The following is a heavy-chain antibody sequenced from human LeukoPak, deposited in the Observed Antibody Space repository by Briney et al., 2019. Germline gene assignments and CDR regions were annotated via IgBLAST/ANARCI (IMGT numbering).Heavy chain of an antibody. CDR1: GGSISSYY. J-gene: IGHJ4*02. CDR2: IYYSGST. V-gene: IGHV4-59*01. CDR3: AGGGNFLDY. Sequence: SETLSLTCTVSGGSISSYYWSWIRQPPGKGLEWIGYIYYSGSTNYNPSLKSRVTISVDTSKNQFSLKLSSVTAADTAVYYCAGGGNFLDYWGQGTLVTVSS. D-gene: IGHD3-3*01.